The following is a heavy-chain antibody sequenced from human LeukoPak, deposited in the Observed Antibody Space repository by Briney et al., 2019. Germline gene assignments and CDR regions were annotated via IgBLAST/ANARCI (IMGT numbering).Heavy chain of an antibody. Sequence: PSETLSLTCTVSGGSISSYYWSWIRQPPGKGLEWIGYIYYSGSTNYNPSLKSRVTISVDTSKNQFSLKLSSVTAADTAVYYCARDRVGSGWPRPWYFEFWGQGTLITVSS. CDR3: ARDRVGSGWPRPWYFEF. CDR2: IYYSGST. V-gene: IGHV4-59*01. D-gene: IGHD6-19*01. CDR1: GGSISSYY. J-gene: IGHJ4*02.